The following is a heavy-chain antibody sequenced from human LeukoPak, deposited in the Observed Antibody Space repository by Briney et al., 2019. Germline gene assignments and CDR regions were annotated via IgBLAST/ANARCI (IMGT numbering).Heavy chain of an antibody. CDR3: ARHGYIQFWLY. Sequence: SETLSLTCTVSGASISRDTYFWGWIRQSPEKGLEWIGSIDSSGTTHYNSSLKSRIIISVDTSKNQVSLNLTSVTSADTAVYYCARHGYIQFWLYWGQGTQVIVSS. V-gene: IGHV4-39*01. D-gene: IGHD5-18*01. CDR1: GASISRDTYF. CDR2: IDSSGTT. J-gene: IGHJ4*02.